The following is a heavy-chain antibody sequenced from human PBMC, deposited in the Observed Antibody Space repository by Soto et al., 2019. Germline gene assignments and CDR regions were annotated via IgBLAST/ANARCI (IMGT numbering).Heavy chain of an antibody. D-gene: IGHD3-3*01. Sequence: PSETLSLTCAVYGGSFRGYYWSWIRQPPGKGLEWIGEINRSGSTNYNPSLKSRVTISVDTSKNQFSLKLSSVTAADTAVYYCARGHPLLRFLEWLGASGAFDIWGQGTMVTVSS. V-gene: IGHV4-34*01. J-gene: IGHJ3*02. CDR2: INRSGST. CDR1: GGSFRGYY. CDR3: ARGHPLLRFLEWLGASGAFDI.